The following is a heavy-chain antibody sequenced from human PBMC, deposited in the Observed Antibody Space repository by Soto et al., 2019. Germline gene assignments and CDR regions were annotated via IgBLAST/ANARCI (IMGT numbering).Heavy chain of an antibody. J-gene: IGHJ2*01. CDR2: ISSRGTYI. D-gene: IGHD4-17*01. CDR3: GRDDLTTQGSEWYVDV. V-gene: IGHV3-21*01. Sequence: EVQLVESGGGLVKPGGSLRLSCAASRFTFSSYNMNWVRQAPGKGLEWVSSISSRGTYIFYADSVTGRFTISRDNAENALYLQMSSLRAEDTAVYYCGRDDLTTQGSEWYVDVWGRGTLVTVSS. CDR1: RFTFSSYN.